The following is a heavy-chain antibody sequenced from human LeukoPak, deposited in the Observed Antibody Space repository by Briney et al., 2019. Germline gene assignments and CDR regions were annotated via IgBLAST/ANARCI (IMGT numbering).Heavy chain of an antibody. D-gene: IGHD5-12*01. Sequence: PGGSLRLSCAASGFTFSSYAVSWVRQAPGKGLEWVSAISGSGGSTYYADSVKGRFTNSRDNSKNTLYLQMNSLRAEDTAVYYCAKGLGGYENVLDYWGQGTLVTVSS. CDR1: GFTFSSYA. J-gene: IGHJ4*02. CDR2: ISGSGGST. CDR3: AKGLGGYENVLDY. V-gene: IGHV3-23*01.